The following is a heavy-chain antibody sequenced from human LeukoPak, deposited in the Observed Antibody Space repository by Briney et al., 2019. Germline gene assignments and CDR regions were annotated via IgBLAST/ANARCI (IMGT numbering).Heavy chain of an antibody. CDR2: IHYSGST. Sequence: SETLSLTCTVSGGSISGSINSRSNYIGWTRQPPGKGLEWIGSIHYSGSTHYSPSLKSRVTISIDTSKNQFSLRLTSVTAADTAVYYCARHARATVVSPFDYWGQGTLVTVSS. D-gene: IGHD4-23*01. J-gene: IGHJ4*02. CDR3: ARHARATVVSPFDY. V-gene: IGHV4-39*01. CDR1: GGSISGSINSRSNY.